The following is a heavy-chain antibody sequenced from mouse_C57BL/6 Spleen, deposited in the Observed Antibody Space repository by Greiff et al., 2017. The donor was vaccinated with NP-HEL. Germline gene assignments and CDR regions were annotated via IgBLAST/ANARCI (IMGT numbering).Heavy chain of an antibody. CDR2: ISDGGSYT. CDR3: ARAQYDYDGFYYAMDY. V-gene: IGHV5-4*03. J-gene: IGHJ4*01. D-gene: IGHD2-4*01. CDR1: GFTFSSYA. Sequence: EVKLMESGGGLVKPGGSLKLSCAASGFTFSSYAMSWVRQTPEKRLEWVATISDGGSYTYYPDNVKGRFTISRDNAKNNLYLQMSHLKSEDTAMYYCARAQYDYDGFYYAMDYWGQGTSVTVSS.